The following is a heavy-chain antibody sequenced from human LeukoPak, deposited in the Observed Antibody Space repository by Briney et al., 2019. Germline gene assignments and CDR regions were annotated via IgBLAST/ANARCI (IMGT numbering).Heavy chain of an antibody. V-gene: IGHV4-34*01. CDR1: GGSFSGYY. Sequence: SETLSLTCAVYGGSFSGYYWSWIRQPPGKGLEWIGEINHSGSTNYNPSLKSRVTISVDTSKNQFSLKLSSVTAADTAVYCCARLTTHKGIDYWGQGTLVTVSS. J-gene: IGHJ4*02. CDR3: ARLTTHKGIDY. D-gene: IGHD4-17*01. CDR2: INHSGST.